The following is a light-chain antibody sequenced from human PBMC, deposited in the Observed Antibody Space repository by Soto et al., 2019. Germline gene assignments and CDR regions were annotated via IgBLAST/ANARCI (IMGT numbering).Light chain of an antibody. J-gene: IGLJ1*01. CDR3: SSYTSSSTLV. V-gene: IGLV2-14*01. CDR2: DVS. CDR1: SSDVGGYNY. Sequence: LTQPASVSGSPGHSITISCTGTSSDVGGYNYVSWYQQHPGKAPKLMIYDVSNRPSGVSNRFSGSKSGNTASLTISGLQAEDEADYYCSSYTSSSTLVFGTGTKVTVL.